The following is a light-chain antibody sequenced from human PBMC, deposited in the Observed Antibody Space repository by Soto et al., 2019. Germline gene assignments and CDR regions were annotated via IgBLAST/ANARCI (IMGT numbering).Light chain of an antibody. V-gene: IGKV1-39*01. CDR2: AAS. J-gene: IGKJ2*01. CDR1: QTISIY. CDR3: QQSSNTPPFT. Sequence: DIELTQSPSSLSASVGDRVTITCRASQTISIYLNWYQHKPGKAPTLLIYAASTLQTGVPLRFSGSGSGTDFTLTINNLQPEDFATYFCQQSSNTPPFTFGQGTKLEIK.